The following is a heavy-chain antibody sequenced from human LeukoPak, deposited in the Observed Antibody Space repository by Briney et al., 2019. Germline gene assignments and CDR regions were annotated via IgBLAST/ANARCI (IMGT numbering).Heavy chain of an antibody. CDR3: ARDLSSSWYSLAY. Sequence: GGSLRLSCTDSGNTFDDYGMTWVRHAPGKGLEWVSGINWDGGAYNYAASVKGRFTISRDNAKNSLYLEMNSLRVEDTAAYFCARDLSSSWYSLAYWGQGILVIVSS. V-gene: IGHV3-20*04. CDR2: INWDGGAY. D-gene: IGHD3-22*01. CDR1: GNTFDDYG. J-gene: IGHJ4*02.